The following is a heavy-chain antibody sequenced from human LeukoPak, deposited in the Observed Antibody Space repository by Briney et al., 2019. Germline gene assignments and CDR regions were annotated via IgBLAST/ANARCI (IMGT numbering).Heavy chain of an antibody. Sequence: GGSLRLSCATSGFNFSXXXXXXXXQXXXXXXQWVANINRDGTEXXXXXSXXGRXXXXRXNRKKSLYLQMNSLRPQDTAVYFCVRGDWYFESWGQGTLVTVSS. CDR1: GFNFSXXX. J-gene: IGHJ4*02. CDR3: VRGDWYFES. CDR2: INRDGTEX. D-gene: IGHD2-21*01. V-gene: IGHV3-7*04.